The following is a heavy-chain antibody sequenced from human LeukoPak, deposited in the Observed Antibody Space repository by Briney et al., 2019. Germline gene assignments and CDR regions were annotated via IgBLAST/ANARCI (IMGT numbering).Heavy chain of an antibody. CDR3: AKDDGDYAKGYYFDY. D-gene: IGHD4-17*01. J-gene: IGHJ4*02. V-gene: IGHV3-23*01. CDR1: GFTFSNAL. Sequence: GGSLRLSCAASGFTFSNALMNWVRQAPGKGLEWVSAISGSSSNTYYADSVKGRFTISRDNSKNTLCLQMNSLRAEDTAVYYCAKDDGDYAKGYYFDYWGQGTLVTVSS. CDR2: ISGSSSNT.